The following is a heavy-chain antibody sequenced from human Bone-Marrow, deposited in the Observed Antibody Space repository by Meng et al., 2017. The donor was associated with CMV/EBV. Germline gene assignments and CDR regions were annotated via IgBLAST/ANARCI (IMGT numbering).Heavy chain of an antibody. CDR2: ISYDGTDE. V-gene: IGHV3-30*04. D-gene: IGHD2-15*01. Sequence: GESLKISCAASGFAFSSCAMHWVRQAPGKGLEWVAIISYDGTDEYYADSVKGRFTISRDNSRNTLYVQMNSLRAEDTAVYYCGGSVSRDYLGYWGQGALVTVSS. CDR3: GGSVSRDYLGY. CDR1: GFAFSSCA. J-gene: IGHJ4*02.